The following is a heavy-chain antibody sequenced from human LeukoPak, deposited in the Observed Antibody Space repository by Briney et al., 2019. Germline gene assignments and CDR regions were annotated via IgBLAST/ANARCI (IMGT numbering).Heavy chain of an antibody. CDR1: GGTFSSYT. Sequence: HAASVKVSCKASGGTFSSYTISWVRQAPGQGLEWMGRIIPILGIANYAQKFQGRVTMTRDTSTSTVYMELSSLRSEDTAVYYCARDPNDVWGQGTLVTVSS. V-gene: IGHV1-69*04. CDR3: ARDPNDV. D-gene: IGHD2-8*01. J-gene: IGHJ4*02. CDR2: IIPILGIA.